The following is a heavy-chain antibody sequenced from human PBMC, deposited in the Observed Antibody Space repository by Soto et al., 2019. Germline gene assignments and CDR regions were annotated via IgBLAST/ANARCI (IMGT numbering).Heavy chain of an antibody. J-gene: IGHJ4*02. D-gene: IGHD2-2*02. CDR1: GFTFSTGW. CDR2: IKSKTDGGTI. V-gene: IGHV3-15*07. Sequence: GRSLRLSCAASGFTFSTGWMNLGRQAPGKGLEWVGRIKSKTDGGTIDYSAPVKGRFTISRDDSKNTLYLQMNSLKTEETAVYYWSLYHDYWGQGTLVTVSS. CDR3: SLYHDY.